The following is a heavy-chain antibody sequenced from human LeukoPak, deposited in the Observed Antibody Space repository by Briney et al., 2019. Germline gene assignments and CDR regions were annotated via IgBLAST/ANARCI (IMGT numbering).Heavy chain of an antibody. CDR1: VFTLSDYI. CDR2: ISGSMGYI. V-gene: IGHV3-21*01. CDR3: TRVGYGSGSSPNYYCSGMDV. Sequence: GGALRLSCAASVFTLSDYIMNCVPQAPGKGVEWVSSISGSMGYIFYAESVKGRFTISRDNAKNSLYLQMNSLRAEDTAVYYCTRVGYGSGSSPNYYCSGMDVWGPGNPVTVSS. J-gene: IGHJ6*02. D-gene: IGHD3-10*01.